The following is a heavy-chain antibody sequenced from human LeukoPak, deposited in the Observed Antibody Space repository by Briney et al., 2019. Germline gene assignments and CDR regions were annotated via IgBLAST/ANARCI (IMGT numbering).Heavy chain of an antibody. J-gene: IGHJ4*02. Sequence: GGSLRLSCAASGFTFRNYVIHWVRQAPGKGLEWVAVTSSDLNVKLYADSVKGRFTISRDNSRSTLYLQMNSLRPEDTAIYYCAKEGYYGSGSPPSLYFDYWGQGTLVTVSS. CDR1: GFTFRNYV. CDR2: TSSDLNVK. D-gene: IGHD3-10*01. V-gene: IGHV3-30*18. CDR3: AKEGYYGSGSPPSLYFDY.